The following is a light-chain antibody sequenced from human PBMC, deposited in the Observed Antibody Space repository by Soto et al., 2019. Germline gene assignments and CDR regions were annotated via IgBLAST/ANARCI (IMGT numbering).Light chain of an antibody. J-gene: IGKJ1*01. CDR2: DAS. CDR1: QSLSGR. Sequence: DIQLTQSPATLSASVGDRVTITCRASQSLSGRLAWYQQRPGKAPKLLIYDASSLESGVPSRFSGSGSGTEVTLTIRSRQPSEFAADYCQQYNNYSHTWTFGQGTKVDIK. CDR3: QQYNNYSHTWT. V-gene: IGKV1-5*03.